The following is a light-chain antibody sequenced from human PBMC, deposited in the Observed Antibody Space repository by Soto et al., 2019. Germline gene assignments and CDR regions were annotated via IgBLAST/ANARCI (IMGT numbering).Light chain of an antibody. J-gene: IGLJ2*01. Sequence: QSALTQPPSASGSPGQSVTISCTGTSSDVGGYKFVSWYQQHPGKAPKLIIYEVSQRPSGVPDRFSASKSGDTASLTVSGLRAEDEADYYCSSYAGNNNFVVFGGGTKLTVL. CDR2: EVS. CDR1: SSDVGGYKF. CDR3: SSYAGNNNFVV. V-gene: IGLV2-8*01.